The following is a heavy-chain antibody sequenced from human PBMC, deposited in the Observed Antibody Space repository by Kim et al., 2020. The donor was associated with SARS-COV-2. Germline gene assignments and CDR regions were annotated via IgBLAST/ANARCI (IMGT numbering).Heavy chain of an antibody. D-gene: IGHD5-18*01. CDR2: IHSGGTT. J-gene: IGHJ4*02. V-gene: IGHV3-66*01. Sequence: GGSLRLSCAASGFTVSNDYMSWVRQAPGKGLEWVSVIHSGGTTYYTDSVRGRFTISRDNSRNTLYLQMNSLRAEDTDVYYCARTGYNYGSEYWGQGTQV. CDR1: GFTVSNDY. CDR3: ARTGYNYGSEY.